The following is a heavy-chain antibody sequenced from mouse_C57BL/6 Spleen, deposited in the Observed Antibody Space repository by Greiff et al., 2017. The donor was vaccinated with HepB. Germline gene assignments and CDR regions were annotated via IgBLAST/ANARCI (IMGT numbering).Heavy chain of an antibody. CDR1: GFTFSSYA. D-gene: IGHD2-4*01. CDR3: ARGGDYLAWFAY. V-gene: IGHV5-4*01. CDR2: ISDGGSYT. J-gene: IGHJ3*01. Sequence: EVQGVESGGGLVKPGGSLKLSCAASGFTFSSYAMSWVRQTPEKRLEWVATISDGGSYTYYPDNVKGRFTISRDNAKNNLYLQMSHLKSEDTAMYYCARGGDYLAWFAYWGQGTLVPVSA.